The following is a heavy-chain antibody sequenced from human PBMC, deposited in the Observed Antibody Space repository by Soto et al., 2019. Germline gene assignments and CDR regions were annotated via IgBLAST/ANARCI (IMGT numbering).Heavy chain of an antibody. D-gene: IGHD1-26*01. J-gene: IGHJ4*02. CDR1: AFTFSNYE. CDR2: ISSSGSAI. Sequence: EVQLVESGGGLVQPGGSLRLSCAASAFTFSNYEMNWVRQAPGKGLEWVSYISSSGSAIYYADSVKGRFTVSRDNAKSSLYLQMNSLRAEDTAIYYCARDADSGSYRRFDFWGQGTLVTVSS. CDR3: ARDADSGSYRRFDF. V-gene: IGHV3-48*03.